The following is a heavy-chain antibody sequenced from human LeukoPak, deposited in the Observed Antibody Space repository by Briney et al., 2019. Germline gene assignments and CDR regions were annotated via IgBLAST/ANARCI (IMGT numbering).Heavy chain of an antibody. Sequence: GGSLRLSCAASGFTFSSYSMNWVRQAPGKGLEWVSYISSSSSTIYYADSVKGRFTISRDNAKNLLYLQMNSLRAEDTAVYYCARVGFLEWLLWEGYYFDYWDQGTLVTVSS. J-gene: IGHJ4*02. V-gene: IGHV3-48*01. CDR1: GFTFSSYS. CDR3: ARVGFLEWLLWEGYYFDY. D-gene: IGHD3-3*01. CDR2: ISSSSSTI.